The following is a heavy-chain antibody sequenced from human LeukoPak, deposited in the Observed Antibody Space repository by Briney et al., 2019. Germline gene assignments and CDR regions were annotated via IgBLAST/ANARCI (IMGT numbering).Heavy chain of an antibody. V-gene: IGHV4-39*01. CDR1: GGSFSSYY. D-gene: IGHD1-7*01. CDR3: ARHGGWNYDYYFDY. Sequence: SETLSLTCAVYGGSFSSYYWGWIRQPPGKGLEWLGSIYYSGSTYYNPSLKSRATISVDTSKNQFSLKLSSVTAADTAVYYCARHGGWNYDYYFDYWGQGTLVTVSS. J-gene: IGHJ4*02. CDR2: IYYSGST.